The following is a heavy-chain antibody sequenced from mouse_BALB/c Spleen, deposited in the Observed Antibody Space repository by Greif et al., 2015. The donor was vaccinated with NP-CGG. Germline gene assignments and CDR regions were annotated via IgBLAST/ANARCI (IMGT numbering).Heavy chain of an antibody. Sequence: QVQLQQSGAELVKPGAPVKLSCKASGYTFTSYYMYWVKQRPGQGLEWIGEINPSNGGTNFNEKFKSKATLTVDKSSSTAYMQLSSLTSEDSAVYYCTRYYYGYEGYWYFDVWGAGTTVTVSS. CDR2: INPSNGGT. CDR3: TRYYYGYEGYWYFDV. J-gene: IGHJ1*01. CDR1: GYTFTSYY. V-gene: IGHV1S81*02. D-gene: IGHD1-2*01.